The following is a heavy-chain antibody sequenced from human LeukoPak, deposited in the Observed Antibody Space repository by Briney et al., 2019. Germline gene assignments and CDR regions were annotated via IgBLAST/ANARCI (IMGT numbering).Heavy chain of an antibody. Sequence: SETLSLTCTVSGGSISSYYWSWIRQPPGKGLEWIGYIYYSGSTNYNPSLKSRVTISVDTSKNQFSLKLSSVTAADTAVYYCARSGDYDSSGYNSFVAFDIWGQGTMVTVSS. D-gene: IGHD3-22*01. CDR1: GGSISSYY. CDR2: IYYSGST. J-gene: IGHJ3*02. CDR3: ARSGDYDSSGYNSFVAFDI. V-gene: IGHV4-59*01.